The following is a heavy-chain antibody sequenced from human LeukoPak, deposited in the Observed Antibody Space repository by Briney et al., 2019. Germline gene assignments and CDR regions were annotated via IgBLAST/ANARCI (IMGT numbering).Heavy chain of an antibody. CDR3: ARGLTDTAMVIYYYYGMDV. D-gene: IGHD5-18*01. Sequence: SETLSLTCAVSGGSISSGGYSWSWIRQPPGKGLEWIGYIYHSGGTYYNPSLKSRVTISVDRSKNQFSLKLSSVTAADTAVYYCARGLTDTAMVIYYYYGMDVWGQGTTVTVSS. CDR1: GGSISSGGYS. J-gene: IGHJ6*02. CDR2: IYHSGGT. V-gene: IGHV4-30-2*01.